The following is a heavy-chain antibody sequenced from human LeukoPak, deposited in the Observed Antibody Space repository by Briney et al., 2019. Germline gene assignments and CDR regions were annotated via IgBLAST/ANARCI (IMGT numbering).Heavy chain of an antibody. CDR2: ITSTSSYT. CDR1: GFTFSTYS. V-gene: IGHV3-21*01. J-gene: IGHJ4*02. D-gene: IGHD6-13*01. Sequence: PGGSLRLSCAASGFTFSTYSMNWVRQAPGKGLEWISSITSTSSYTYCADSVKGRFTISRDNAKNSLYLQMSSLTAEDTAVYYCAKDAAGPEYWGQGTLVTVSS. CDR3: AKDAAGPEY.